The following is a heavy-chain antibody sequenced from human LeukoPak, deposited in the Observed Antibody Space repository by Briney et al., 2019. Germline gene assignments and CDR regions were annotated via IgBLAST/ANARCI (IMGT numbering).Heavy chain of an antibody. CDR1: GYTFSTYG. V-gene: IGHV1-18*01. CDR3: ARNAGSYFEFAP. D-gene: IGHD1-26*01. CDR2: ISGNSGKT. J-gene: IGHJ5*02. Sequence: ASVKVSCKTSGYTFSTYGLSWVRQAPGQGLEWMGWISGNSGKTHYAQKFQDRVTLTTDTSSTTAFMELRSLRSDDTAMYYCARNAGSYFEFAPWGQGTLVTISS.